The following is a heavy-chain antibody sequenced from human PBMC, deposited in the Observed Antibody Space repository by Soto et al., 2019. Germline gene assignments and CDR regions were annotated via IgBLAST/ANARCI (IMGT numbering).Heavy chain of an antibody. Sequence: GGSLRLSCEASGFTFTDYHMSWIRQAPGKGLEWVALISETGSHTAYAESVKGRFTISRDNARPSVFLQMNSLRSDDTAVYFWARSLRATYTLTFWGQGNPVTVSS. CDR3: ARSLRATYTLTF. CDR1: GFTFTDYH. V-gene: IGHV3-11*06. D-gene: IGHD2-2*02. J-gene: IGHJ4*02. CDR2: ISETGSHT.